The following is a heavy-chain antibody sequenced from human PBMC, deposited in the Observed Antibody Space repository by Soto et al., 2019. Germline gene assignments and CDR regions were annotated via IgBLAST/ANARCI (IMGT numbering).Heavy chain of an antibody. CDR2: INHSGST. D-gene: IGHD3-16*02. CDR3: ARGKLSDYVWGSYRYHFDY. Sequence: SETLSLTCAVYGGSFSGYYWSWIRQPPGKGLEWIGEINHSGSTNYNPSLKSRVTISVDTSKNQFSLKLSSGTAADTAVYYCARGKLSDYVWGSYRYHFDYWGQGTVVTVSS. V-gene: IGHV4-34*01. CDR1: GGSFSGYY. J-gene: IGHJ4*02.